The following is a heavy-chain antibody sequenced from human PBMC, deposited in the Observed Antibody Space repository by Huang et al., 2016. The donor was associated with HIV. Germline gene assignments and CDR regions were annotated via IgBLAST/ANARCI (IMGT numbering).Heavy chain of an antibody. V-gene: IGHV1-69*01. J-gene: IGHJ4*02. CDR3: ATSTPMLGESGGWSGKVVITENVPYVD. CDR1: GDSFTSLP. CDR2: RAPILVSG. D-gene: IGHD3-22*01. Sequence: QVHLVQSGAEVKKPGSSVKVSCKASGDSFTSLPINWVRQAPGQGLEWRGGRAPILVSGTYAQKFGGRVAISADESTSTSYMELSRLRSDDTAMYYCATSTPMLGESGGWSGKVVITENVPYVDWGQGTLVTVSS.